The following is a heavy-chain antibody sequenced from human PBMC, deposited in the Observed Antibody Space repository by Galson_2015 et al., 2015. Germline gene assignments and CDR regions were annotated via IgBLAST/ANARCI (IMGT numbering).Heavy chain of an antibody. V-gene: IGHV1-69*13. J-gene: IGHJ5*02. CDR3: ARKRYCSSTSCQIKSWFDP. CDR1: GGTFRSYA. D-gene: IGHD2-2*01. Sequence: SVKVSCKASGGTFRSYAISWVRQAPGQGLEWMGGIIPIFGTANYAQKFQGRVTITADESTSTAYMELSSLRSEDTAVYYCARKRYCSSTSCQIKSWFDPWGQGTLVTVSS. CDR2: IIPIFGTA.